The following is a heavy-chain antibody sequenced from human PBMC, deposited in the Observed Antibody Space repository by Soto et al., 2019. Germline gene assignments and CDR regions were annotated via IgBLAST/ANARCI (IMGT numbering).Heavy chain of an antibody. D-gene: IGHD1-26*01. CDR2: INAGNGNT. Sequence: GASVKVSCKASGYTFTSYAMHWVRQAPGQRLEWMGWINAGNGNTKYSQKFQGRVTITRDTSASTAYMELSSLRSEDTAVYYCARAPTVPTLGGPVRFDPWGQGTLVTVTS. CDR3: ARAPTVPTLGGPVRFDP. J-gene: IGHJ5*02. V-gene: IGHV1-3*01. CDR1: GYTFTSYA.